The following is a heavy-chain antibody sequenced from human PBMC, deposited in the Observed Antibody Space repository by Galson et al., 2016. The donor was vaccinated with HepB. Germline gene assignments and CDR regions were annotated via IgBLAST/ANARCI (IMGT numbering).Heavy chain of an antibody. Sequence: SLRLSCAASGFTFRSHGMHWVRQAPGKGLEWVAVMAYDGRNKNYVDSVKGRFTISRDNSNNTLYLQMNSLRAEDTAVYFCARDTSGWVYYFDHWGHGTLVTVSS. CDR3: ARDTSGWVYYFDH. J-gene: IGHJ4*01. D-gene: IGHD6-19*01. CDR2: MAYDGRNK. CDR1: GFTFRSHG. V-gene: IGHV3-30*03.